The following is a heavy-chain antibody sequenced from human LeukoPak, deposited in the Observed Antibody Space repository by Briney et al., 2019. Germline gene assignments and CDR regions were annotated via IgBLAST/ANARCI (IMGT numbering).Heavy chain of an antibody. J-gene: IGHJ4*02. Sequence: TGGSLRLSCAASGFTFSSYAMSWVRQAPGKGLEWVSAISGSGGSTYYADSVKGRFTISRDNSKNTLYLQMNSLRAEDTAVYYCAKDPIWSGYSQYYFDYWGQGTLVTVSS. CDR3: AKDPIWSGYSQYYFDY. D-gene: IGHD3-3*01. CDR1: GFTFSSYA. V-gene: IGHV3-23*01. CDR2: ISGSGGST.